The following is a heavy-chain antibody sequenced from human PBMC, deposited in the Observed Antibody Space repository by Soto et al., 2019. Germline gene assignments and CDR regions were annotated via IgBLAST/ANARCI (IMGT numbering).Heavy chain of an antibody. J-gene: IGHJ3*02. CDR3: ARDVKVVTGDAFDI. D-gene: IGHD2-21*02. CDR2: IIPIFGTA. Sequence: QVQLVQSGAEVKKPGSSVKVSCKASERTFSSYAISWVRQAPGQGLEWMGGIIPIFGTANYAQKFQGRVTITADESTSTAYMELSSLRSEDTAVYYCARDVKVVTGDAFDIWGQRTMVTVSS. CDR1: ERTFSSYA. V-gene: IGHV1-69*01.